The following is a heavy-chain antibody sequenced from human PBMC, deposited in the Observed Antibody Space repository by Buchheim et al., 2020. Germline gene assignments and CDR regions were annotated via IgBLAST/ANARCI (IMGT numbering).Heavy chain of an antibody. V-gene: IGHV3-30*18. Sequence: QVQLVESGGGVVQPGRSLRLSCAASGFTFSTYGMHWVRQAPGKGLEWVAVISYDGSNKYYADSVKGRFTIPRDNSKNTLYLQMNSLRAEDTAVYYCANRPQKFGEFDPWGQGTL. CDR1: GFTFSTYG. J-gene: IGHJ5*02. CDR2: ISYDGSNK. CDR3: ANRPQKFGEFDP. D-gene: IGHD3-10*01.